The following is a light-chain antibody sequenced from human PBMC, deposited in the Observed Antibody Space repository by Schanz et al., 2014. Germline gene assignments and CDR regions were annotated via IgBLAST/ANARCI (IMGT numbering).Light chain of an antibody. Sequence: DVQMTQSPSTLSASVGDRVTITCRASQSIGTWLAWYQQKPGKVPKLLIYDGSTLESGVSSRFSGSGSGTEFTLTINSLQPDDFATYYCQQYESYSTFGQGTKVEIK. CDR3: QQYESYST. J-gene: IGKJ1*01. V-gene: IGKV1-5*01. CDR1: QSIGTW. CDR2: DGS.